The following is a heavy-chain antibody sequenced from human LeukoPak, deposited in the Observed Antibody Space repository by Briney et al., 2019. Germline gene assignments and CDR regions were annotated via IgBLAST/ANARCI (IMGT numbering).Heavy chain of an antibody. D-gene: IGHD1-26*01. J-gene: IGHJ4*02. V-gene: IGHV3-30*02. CDR2: IRYDGSNK. CDR1: GFTFSSYG. Sequence: GGSLRLSCAASGFTFSSYGMHWVRQAPGKGLEWVAFIRYDGSNKYYADSVKGRFTMSRDNSKNTLYLQMNSLRAEDTAVYYCAKLENSGSPPGFDYWGQGTLVTVSS. CDR3: AKLENSGSPPGFDY.